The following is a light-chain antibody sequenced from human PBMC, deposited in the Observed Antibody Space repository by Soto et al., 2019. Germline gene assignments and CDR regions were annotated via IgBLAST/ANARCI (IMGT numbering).Light chain of an antibody. CDR1: QGIGDT. V-gene: IGKV3-20*01. CDR2: AAS. CDR3: QPYGTSSWT. Sequence: EVVMRQSPATLSVSPGEGATLSCRASQGIGDTLAWYQHKPGQAPRLLIYAASSRATGIPDRFSGSGSGTDFTLTISRLEPEDFAVYYCQPYGTSSWTFGQGTKVDIK. J-gene: IGKJ1*01.